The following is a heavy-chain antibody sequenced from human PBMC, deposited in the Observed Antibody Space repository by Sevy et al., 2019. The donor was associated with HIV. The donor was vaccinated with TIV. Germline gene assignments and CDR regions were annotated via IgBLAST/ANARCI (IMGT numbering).Heavy chain of an antibody. Sequence: GGSLRLSCAASGFTFSSYAMSWVRQAPGKGLECVSAISGSGGSTYYADSVKGRFTISRDNSKNTLYLQMNSLRAEDTAVYYCASAGGLRYFDWTLDYWGQGTLVTVSS. CDR3: ASAGGLRYFDWTLDY. CDR2: ISGSGGST. CDR1: GFTFSSYA. J-gene: IGHJ4*02. V-gene: IGHV3-23*01. D-gene: IGHD3-9*01.